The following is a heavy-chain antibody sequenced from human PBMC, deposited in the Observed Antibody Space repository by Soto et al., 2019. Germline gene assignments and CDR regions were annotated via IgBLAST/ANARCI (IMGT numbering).Heavy chain of an antibody. CDR1: GYSFTSYW. CDR2: IDPSDSYT. V-gene: IGHV5-10-1*01. CDR3: ARYNLSNYDFWSGYLSPTTYGMDV. J-gene: IGHJ6*02. Sequence: PGESLKISCKGSGYSFTSYWISWVRQMPGKGLEWMGRIDPSDSYTNYSPSFQGHVTISADKSISTAYLQWSSLKASDTAMYYCARYNLSNYDFWSGYLSPTTYGMDVWGQGTTVTVSS. D-gene: IGHD3-3*01.